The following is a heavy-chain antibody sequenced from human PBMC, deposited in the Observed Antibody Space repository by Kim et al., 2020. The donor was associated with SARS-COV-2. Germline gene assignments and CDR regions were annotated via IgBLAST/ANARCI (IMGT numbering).Heavy chain of an antibody. J-gene: IGHJ3*02. D-gene: IGHD6-6*01. CDR1: GFTFSSYG. Sequence: GGSLRLSCAASGFTFSSYGMHWVRQAPGKGLEWVAVIWYDGSNKYYADSVKGRFTISRDNSKNTLYLQMNSLRAEDTAVYYCARVPRPGPSGDAFDIWGQGTMVTVSS. V-gene: IGHV3-33*01. CDR2: IWYDGSNK. CDR3: ARVPRPGPSGDAFDI.